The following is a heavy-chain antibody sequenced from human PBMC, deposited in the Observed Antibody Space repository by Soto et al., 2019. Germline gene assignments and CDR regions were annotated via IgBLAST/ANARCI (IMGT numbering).Heavy chain of an antibody. CDR1: GGSISSGGYY. J-gene: IGHJ4*02. Sequence: NPSETLSLTCTVSGGSISSGGYYWSWIRQHPGKGLEWIGYIYYSGSTYHNPSLKSRVTISVDTSKNQFSLKLSSVTAADTAVYYCARVVAVAGTVFDYWGQGTLVTVSS. D-gene: IGHD6-19*01. CDR2: IYYSGST. CDR3: ARVVAVAGTVFDY. V-gene: IGHV4-31*03.